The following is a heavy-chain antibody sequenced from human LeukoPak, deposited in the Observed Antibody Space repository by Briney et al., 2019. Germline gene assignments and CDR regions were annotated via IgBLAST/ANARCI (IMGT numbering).Heavy chain of an antibody. J-gene: IGHJ6*03. CDR2: IKRDGSET. CDR1: GITFSDYW. CDR3: ARIAGSSTTLRDYYYYMDV. D-gene: IGHD6-6*01. Sequence: GGFLRLSCTVSGITFSDYWMTWVRQAPGKGLEWVAHIKRDGSETYYVDSVKGRFAISRDNARESVFLQMDRLRAEDTAVYYCARIAGSSTTLRDYYYYMDVWGKGTMVTVSS. V-gene: IGHV3-7*01.